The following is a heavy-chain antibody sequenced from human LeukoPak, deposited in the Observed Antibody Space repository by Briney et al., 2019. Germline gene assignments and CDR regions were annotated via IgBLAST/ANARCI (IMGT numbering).Heavy chain of an antibody. CDR2: ISGSGGST. CDR3: AKNSQSYSSSWDDY. V-gene: IGHV3-23*01. Sequence: GGSLRLSCAASGFTFSSYAMRWVRQAPGKGLEWVSAISGSGGSTYYADSVKGRFTISRDNSKNTLYLQMNSLRAEHTAVYYCAKNSQSYSSSWDDYWGQGTLVTVSS. CDR1: GFTFSSYA. J-gene: IGHJ4*02. D-gene: IGHD6-13*01.